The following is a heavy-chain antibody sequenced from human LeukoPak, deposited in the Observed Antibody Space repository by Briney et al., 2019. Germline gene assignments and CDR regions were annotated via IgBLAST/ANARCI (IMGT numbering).Heavy chain of an antibody. CDR2: INHSGST. CDR3: ARGWATGTFDY. V-gene: IGHV4-34*01. J-gene: IGHJ4*02. D-gene: IGHD1-1*01. CDR1: GGSFSGFY. Sequence: SETLSLTCAVYGGSFSGFYWSWIRPPPGKGLEWIGEINHSGSTNYNPSLKSRVTISVDTSKNQFSLKLSSVTAADTAVYYCARGWATGTFDYWGQGTLVTVSS.